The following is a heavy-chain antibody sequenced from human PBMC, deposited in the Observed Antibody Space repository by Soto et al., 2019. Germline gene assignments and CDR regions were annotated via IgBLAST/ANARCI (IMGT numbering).Heavy chain of an antibody. J-gene: IGHJ6*02. Sequence: SLTCTVSGGSISSSSYYWGWIRQPPGKGLEWIGSIYCSGSTYYSPSLKSRVTISVDTSKNQFSLKLSSVTAADTAVYYCARHGTEAGYSSSWYRDYYYYGMDVWGQGTTVTVSS. CDR1: GGSISSSSYY. CDR3: ARHGTEAGYSSSWYRDYYYYGMDV. CDR2: IYCSGST. D-gene: IGHD6-13*01. V-gene: IGHV4-39*01.